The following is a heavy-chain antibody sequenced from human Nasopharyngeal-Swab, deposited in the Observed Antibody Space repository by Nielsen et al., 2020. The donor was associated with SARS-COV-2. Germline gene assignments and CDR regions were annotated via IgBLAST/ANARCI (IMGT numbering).Heavy chain of an antibody. V-gene: IGHV1-18*01. D-gene: IGHD5-12*01. Sequence: ASVKVSCKASDNSFNIITWVRQAPGQGLEWMGRISAKNGVVKYAQNLQDRVTLTTDTSTSTAYMEMKRLRSDDTAIYYCARGLIVATIFHYYYYMDVWGKGTTVTVSS. CDR1: DNSFNI. J-gene: IGHJ6*03. CDR2: ISAKNGVV. CDR3: ARGLIVATIFHYYYYMDV.